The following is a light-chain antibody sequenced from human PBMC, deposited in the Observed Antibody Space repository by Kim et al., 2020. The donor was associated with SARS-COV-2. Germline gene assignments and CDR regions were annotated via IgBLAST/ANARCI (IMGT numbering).Light chain of an antibody. CDR1: SGHSSYA. CDR2: LNNDGSH. V-gene: IGLV4-69*01. Sequence: GASVKLTCTLSSGHSSYAIAWHQQQPERGPRYLMNLNNDGSHSRGDGIPDRFSGSSSGAERYLTISSLQSEDEADYYCQTWGTGVVFGGGTQLTVL. CDR3: QTWGTGVV. J-gene: IGLJ2*01.